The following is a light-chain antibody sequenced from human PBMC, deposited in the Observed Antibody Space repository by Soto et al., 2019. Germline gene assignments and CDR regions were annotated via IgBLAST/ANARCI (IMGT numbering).Light chain of an antibody. V-gene: IGLV2-8*01. CDR3: KSYAGSNTYV. Sequence: SVLTQSPSASGSPGQSVTISCTGTKNDIGVYDFVSWYQHHPGKAPRLIIYEVVQRPSGVPDRFSGSKSGNEHSLPVSGLQAADEADYFCKSYAGSNTYVFGSGSKVTVL. CDR2: EVV. J-gene: IGLJ1*01. CDR1: KNDIGVYDF.